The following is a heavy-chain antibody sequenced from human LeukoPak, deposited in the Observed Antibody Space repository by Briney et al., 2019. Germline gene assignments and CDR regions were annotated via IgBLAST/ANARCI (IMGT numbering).Heavy chain of an antibody. D-gene: IGHD4-17*01. Sequence: SETLSLTCTVSGGSMNDYYWTWIRQPPGRGLEWIGYMYYSGSTKYNPSLKSRLTISLDTSKNQFSLKLSSVTAADTAVYYCARVDYGDYSKDFDYWGQGTLVTVSS. CDR1: GGSMNDYY. CDR2: MYYSGST. V-gene: IGHV4-59*12. J-gene: IGHJ4*02. CDR3: ARVDYGDYSKDFDY.